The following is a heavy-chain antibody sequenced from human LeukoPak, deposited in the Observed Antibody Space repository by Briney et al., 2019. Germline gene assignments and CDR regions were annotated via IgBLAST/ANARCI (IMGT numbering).Heavy chain of an antibody. CDR1: GYTFTSYG. CDR3: ARDIGTVFSMVRVYLIAYGMDV. J-gene: IGHJ6*02. CDR2: ISAYNGNT. Sequence: GASLKVSCKASGYTFTSYGISWVRQAPGQGLEWMGWISAYNGNTNYAQKLQGRVTMTTDTSTSTAYMELRSLRSDDTAVYYCARDIGTVFSMVRVYLIAYGMDVWGQGTTVTVSS. D-gene: IGHD3-10*01. V-gene: IGHV1-18*01.